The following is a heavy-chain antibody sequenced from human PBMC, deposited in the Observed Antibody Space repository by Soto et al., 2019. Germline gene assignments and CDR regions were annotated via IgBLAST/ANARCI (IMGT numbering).Heavy chain of an antibody. CDR1: GGSISSGGYY. D-gene: IGHD3-16*01. CDR2: IYYSGST. Sequence: SETLSLTCTVSGGSISSGGYYWSWIRQHPGKGLEWIGYIYYSGSTYYNPSLKSRVTISVDTSKNQFSLKLSSVTAADTAVYYCARGLSAFKNWFDPWGQGTLVTVSS. CDR3: ARGLSAFKNWFDP. J-gene: IGHJ5*02. V-gene: IGHV4-31*03.